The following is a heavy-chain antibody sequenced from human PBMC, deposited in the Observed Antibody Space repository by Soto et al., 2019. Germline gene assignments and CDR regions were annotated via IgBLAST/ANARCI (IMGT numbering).Heavy chain of an antibody. CDR1: GFAFSSYG. J-gene: IGHJ5*02. V-gene: IGHV3-33*01. D-gene: IGHD2-15*01. CDR3: ARAGERYCSGGSCLSSNWCDP. Sequence: GGSLRLSCAASGFAFSSYGMHWLRQAPGKGMEWVAVIWYDGSNKYYADSVKGRFTISRDNSKNTLYLQMSSLRAEDTAVYYSARAGERYCSGGSCLSSNWCDPWGQGTLGTVAS. CDR2: IWYDGSNK.